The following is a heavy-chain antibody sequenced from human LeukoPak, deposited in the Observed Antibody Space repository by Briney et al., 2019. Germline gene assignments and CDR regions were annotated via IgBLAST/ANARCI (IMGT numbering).Heavy chain of an antibody. J-gene: IGHJ1*01. V-gene: IGHV4-59*01. CDR3: ARASWKGYSINRGGHHFQH. CDR1: GGSISSYY. D-gene: IGHD6-13*01. Sequence: SETLSLTCTVSGGSISSYYWSWIRQPPGKGLEWIGYIYYSGTTNYNPSLKSRVTISVDTTKNQFSLKLSSVTAADTAVYYCARASWKGYSINRGGHHFQHWGQGTLVTVSS. CDR2: IYYSGTT.